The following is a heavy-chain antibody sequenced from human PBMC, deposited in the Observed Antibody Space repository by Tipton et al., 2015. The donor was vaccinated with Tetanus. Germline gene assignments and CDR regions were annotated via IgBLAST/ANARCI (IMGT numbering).Heavy chain of an antibody. CDR1: GFTFDDYA. V-gene: IGHV3-9*01. Sequence: SLRLSCAASGFTFDDYAMHWVRQAPGKGLEWVSGISWNGISVHYVDSVKGRFTISRDNAKNSLYLQMNSLRAEDTALYYCAKSMRPAGPPNFDYWGQGTLVSVSS. CDR3: AKSMRPAGPPNFDY. J-gene: IGHJ4*02. CDR2: ISWNGISV. D-gene: IGHD6-13*01.